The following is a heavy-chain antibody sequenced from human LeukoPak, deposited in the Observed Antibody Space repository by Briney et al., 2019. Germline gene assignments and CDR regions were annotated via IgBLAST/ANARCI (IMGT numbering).Heavy chain of an antibody. D-gene: IGHD3-10*01. Sequence: SETLSLTCAVYGGSFSGYYWSWTRQPPGKGLEWIGEINHSGSTNYNPSLKSRVTISVDTSKNQFSLKLSSVTAADTAVYYCARERLEYYYGSGSFDYWGQGTLVTVSS. CDR3: ARERLEYYYGSGSFDY. CDR2: INHSGST. CDR1: GGSFSGYY. V-gene: IGHV4-34*01. J-gene: IGHJ4*02.